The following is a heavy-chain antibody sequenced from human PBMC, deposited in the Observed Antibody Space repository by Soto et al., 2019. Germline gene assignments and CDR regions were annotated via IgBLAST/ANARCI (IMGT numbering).Heavy chain of an antibody. CDR2: IYYSGST. CDR1: GGSISSSSYY. CDR3: ARTSRDGYNWDYYYGMDV. J-gene: IGHJ6*02. V-gene: IGHV4-39*01. D-gene: IGHD5-12*01. Sequence: SETLSLTCTVSGGSISSSSYYWGWIRQPPGKGLEWIGSIYYSGSTYYNPSLKSRVTISVDTSKNQLSLKLSSVTAADTAVYYCARTSRDGYNWDYYYGMDVWGQGTTVTVSS.